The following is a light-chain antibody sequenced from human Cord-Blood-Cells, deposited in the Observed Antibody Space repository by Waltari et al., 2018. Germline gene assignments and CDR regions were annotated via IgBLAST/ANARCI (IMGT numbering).Light chain of an antibody. V-gene: IGLV2-8*01. CDR3: SSYAGSNNLV. CDR2: EVS. J-gene: IGLJ3*02. Sequence: QSALTPPPSASGSPGQSVTLSCTGTSSDVGGYNYASWYQQHPGKAPKLMIYEVSKRPSGVPDRFSGSKSGNTASLTVSGLQAEDEADYYCSSYAGSNNLVFGGGTKLTVL. CDR1: SSDVGGYNY.